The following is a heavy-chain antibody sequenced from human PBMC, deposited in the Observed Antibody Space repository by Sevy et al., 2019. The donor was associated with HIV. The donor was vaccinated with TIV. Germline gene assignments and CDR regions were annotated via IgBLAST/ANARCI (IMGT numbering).Heavy chain of an antibody. J-gene: IGHJ6*02. D-gene: IGHD2-15*01. V-gene: IGHV3-30-3*01. CDR3: AREDFVFGNYYGMDV. CDR2: ISYDGSNK. Sequence: GGSLRLSCAASGFTLSSYAMHWVRQAPGKGLEWVAVISYDGSNKYYAYSVKGRFTISRDNSKNTLYLQMNSLRAEDTAVYYCAREDFVFGNYYGMDVWGQGTTVTVSS. CDR1: GFTLSSYA.